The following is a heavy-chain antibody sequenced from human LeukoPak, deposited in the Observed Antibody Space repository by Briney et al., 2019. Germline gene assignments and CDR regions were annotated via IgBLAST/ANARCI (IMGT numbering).Heavy chain of an antibody. CDR2: INSDGSST. CDR3: ARGGGPTVDY. J-gene: IGHJ4*02. V-gene: IGHV3-74*01. Sequence: GSLILSCAASGFTFSSYWMYWFRQAPAKGLVWVSRINSDGSSTTYAASVKGRFTISRDNAKNTMYLQMNSLRAEDTAVYYCARGGGPTVDYWGQGTLVTVSS. CDR1: GFTFSSYW. D-gene: IGHD3-16*01.